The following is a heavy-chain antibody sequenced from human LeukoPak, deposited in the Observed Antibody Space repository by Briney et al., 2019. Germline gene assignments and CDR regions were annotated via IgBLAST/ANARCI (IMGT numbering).Heavy chain of an antibody. Sequence: PGGSLRLSCAASGFTFSSYEMNWVRQAPGKGLEWVSYISSSGSTIYYTDSVKGRFTISRDNAKNSLYLQMNSLRAEDTAVYYCARGQELYDYVWGSYRPYFDYWGQGTLVTVSS. J-gene: IGHJ4*02. CDR3: ARGQELYDYVWGSYRPYFDY. D-gene: IGHD3-16*02. CDR1: GFTFSSYE. CDR2: ISSSGSTI. V-gene: IGHV3-48*03.